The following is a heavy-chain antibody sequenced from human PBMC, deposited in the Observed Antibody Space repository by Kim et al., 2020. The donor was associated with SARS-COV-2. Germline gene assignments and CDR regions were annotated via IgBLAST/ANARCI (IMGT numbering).Heavy chain of an antibody. CDR2: IYYSGST. J-gene: IGHJ6*04. CDR3: ARHAGYSSSWDFWEADV. D-gene: IGHD6-13*01. Sequence: SETLSLTCTVSGGSISSYYWSWIRQPPGKGLEWIGYIYYSGSTNYNPSLKSRVTISVDTSKNQFSLKLSSVTAADTAVYYCARHAGYSSSWDFWEADVWGKGTTVTVSS. V-gene: IGHV4-59*08. CDR1: GGSISSYY.